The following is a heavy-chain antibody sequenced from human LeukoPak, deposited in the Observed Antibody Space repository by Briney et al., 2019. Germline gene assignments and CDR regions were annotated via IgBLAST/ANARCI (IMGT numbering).Heavy chain of an antibody. V-gene: IGHV3-9*01. CDR1: GFTFDDYA. CDR3: AKENYYATSGMDV. CDR2: ISWNSGSI. J-gene: IGHJ6*02. D-gene: IGHD3-10*01. Sequence: PGGSLRLSRAASGFTFDDYAMHWVRQAPGKGLEWVSGISWNSGSIGYADSVKGRFTISRDNAKNSLYLQMNSLRAEDTALYYCAKENYYATSGMDVWGQGTTVTVSS.